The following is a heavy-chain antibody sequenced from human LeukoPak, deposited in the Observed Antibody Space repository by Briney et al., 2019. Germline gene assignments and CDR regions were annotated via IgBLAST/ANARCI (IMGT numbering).Heavy chain of an antibody. D-gene: IGHD3-3*01. J-gene: IGHJ3*02. V-gene: IGHV3-30-3*01. Sequence: GGSLRLSCAASGFTFSSYAMHWVRQAPGKGLEWVAVISYDGSNKYYADSVKGRLTISRDNSKNTLYLQMNSLRAEDTAVYYCARDNANYDFSHAFDIWGQGTMVTVSS. CDR3: ARDNANYDFSHAFDI. CDR2: ISYDGSNK. CDR1: GFTFSSYA.